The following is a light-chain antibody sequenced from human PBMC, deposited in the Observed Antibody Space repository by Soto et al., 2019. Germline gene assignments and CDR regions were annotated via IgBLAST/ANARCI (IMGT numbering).Light chain of an antibody. V-gene: IGLV1-40*01. CDR1: SSNIGAGYD. J-gene: IGLJ3*02. CDR2: GNS. CDR3: QSYDSSLSGWV. Sequence: QLVLTQPPSVSGAPGQRVTISCTGSSSNIGAGYDVHWYQQLPATAPKLLIYGNSNRPSGVPDRFSGSKSGTSASLAITGLQAEDEADYYCQSYDSSLSGWVFGGGTKLTVL.